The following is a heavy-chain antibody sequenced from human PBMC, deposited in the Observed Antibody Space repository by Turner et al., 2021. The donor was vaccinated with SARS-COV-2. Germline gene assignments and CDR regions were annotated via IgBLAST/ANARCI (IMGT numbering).Heavy chain of an antibody. CDR1: GFTFSDYW. D-gene: IGHD6-19*01. Sequence: EVQLVESGGGLVQPGGSLRLSCAASGFTFSDYWMTWVRQAPGKGLECVANIRQDGSEKNYVDSVKGRFTISRDNAKNSVFLQMNSLRDEDTALYYCARGTVAAHWGQGTQVTVSS. J-gene: IGHJ4*02. CDR2: IRQDGSEK. V-gene: IGHV3-7*04. CDR3: ARGTVAAH.